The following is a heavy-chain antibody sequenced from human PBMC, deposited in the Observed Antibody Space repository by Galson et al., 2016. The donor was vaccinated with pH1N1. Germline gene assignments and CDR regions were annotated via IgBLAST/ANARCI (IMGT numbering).Heavy chain of an antibody. CDR1: GYTFTTNY. CDR2: IDPSXXGT. CDR3: TRDLGRRREY. Sequence: SVKVSCKASGYTFTTNYIHWVRQAPGQGLEWMGVIDPSXXGTTYAQKFQARVTMTRDTSTSTVYMDLSSLKSEDTAVYYCTRDLGRRREYWGQGTLVTVSS. J-gene: IGHJ4*02. D-gene: IGHD1-26*01. V-gene: IGHV1-46*01.